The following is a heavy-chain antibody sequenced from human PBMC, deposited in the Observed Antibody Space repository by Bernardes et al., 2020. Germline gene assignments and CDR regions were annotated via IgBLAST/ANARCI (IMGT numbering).Heavy chain of an antibody. J-gene: IGHJ1*01. CDR2: MSVYNENT. CDR3: ARDPWEYCSATSCYPHH. D-gene: IGHD2-2*01. V-gene: IGHV1-18*01. Sequence: ASVKVSWKASGYTLSSFGISWVRQAPGQGLEWMGWMSVYNENTNFAQKFQGRVAVTIDTSTSTVYMELRSLRSDDTAVYYCARDPWEYCSATSCYPHHWGQGTLVTVSS. CDR1: GYTLSSFG.